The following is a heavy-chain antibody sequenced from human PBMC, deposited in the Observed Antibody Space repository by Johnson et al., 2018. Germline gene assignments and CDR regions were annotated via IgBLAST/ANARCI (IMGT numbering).Heavy chain of an antibody. V-gene: IGHV3-15*01. CDR3: STDPLRVWYGMDV. J-gene: IGHJ6*02. Sequence: VQLQESGGGLVQPGGSLRLSCAASGFTFTNAWMSWVRQAPGKGLEWVGRIQSKTDGGTTDYAAPVKGRFTISTDDSQNTLYLQMNSLKTEDTAVYYCSTDPLRVWYGMDVWGQGTTVTVSS. CDR2: IQSKTDGGTT. CDR1: GFTFTNAW. D-gene: IGHD2-8*01.